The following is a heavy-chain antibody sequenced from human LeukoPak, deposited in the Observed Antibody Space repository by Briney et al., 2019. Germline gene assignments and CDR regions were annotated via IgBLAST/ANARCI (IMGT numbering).Heavy chain of an antibody. J-gene: IGHJ4*02. V-gene: IGHV3-21*01. CDR3: ARASSGAAMTFGNY. Sequence: GGSLRLSCAASGFTFSSYSMNWVRQAPGKGLEWVSSISSSSSYIYYADSVKGRFTISRDNAKNSLYLQMNSLRAEDTAVYYCARASSGAAMTFGNYWGQGTPVTVSS. CDR2: ISSSSSYI. D-gene: IGHD3/OR15-3a*01. CDR1: GFTFSSYS.